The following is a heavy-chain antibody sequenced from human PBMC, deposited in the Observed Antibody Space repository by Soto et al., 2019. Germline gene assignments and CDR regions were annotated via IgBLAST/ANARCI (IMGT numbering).Heavy chain of an antibody. V-gene: IGHV1-18*01. CDR3: ARGTTQDYGLGV. Sequence: ASVKVSCKASGYTFTNYGISWVRQAPGQGLEWMGWITTYNGNTNYAQKFQGRVTMTTDTSTSTTYMELRSLRPDDTAVYYCARGTTQDYGLGVWGQGTTVTVSS. D-gene: IGHD1-1*01. J-gene: IGHJ6*02. CDR1: GYTFTNYG. CDR2: ITTYNGNT.